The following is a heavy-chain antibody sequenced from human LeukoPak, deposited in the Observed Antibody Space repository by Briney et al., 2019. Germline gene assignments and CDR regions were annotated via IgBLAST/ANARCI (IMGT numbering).Heavy chain of an antibody. D-gene: IGHD4/OR15-4a*01. V-gene: IGHV1-2*02. CDR1: GYTFSDYT. Sequence: ASVKVSCKTSGYTFSDYTIHWVRQAPGQGLEWMGWINPSSNAANYAQRCEGRVSLTRDTSISTADMVLTSLTSDDTGVYYCARSRELPDFGTWGQGTLVSVSS. J-gene: IGHJ5*02. CDR2: INPSSNAA. CDR3: ARSRELPDFGT.